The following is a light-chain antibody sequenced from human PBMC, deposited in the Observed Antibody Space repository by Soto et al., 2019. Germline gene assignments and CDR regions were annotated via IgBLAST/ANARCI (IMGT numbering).Light chain of an antibody. CDR3: SSYTRTNTYV. J-gene: IGLJ1*01. Sequence: QSVLTQPASVSGSPGQSIAISCTGTSGDVGAYNWVSWYQQHPGKAPQLMIYDVSNRPSGVSNRFSGSKSGNTASLTISGLQAEDEADYYCSSYTRTNTYVFGTGTKVTVL. V-gene: IGLV2-14*01. CDR1: SGDVGAYNW. CDR2: DVS.